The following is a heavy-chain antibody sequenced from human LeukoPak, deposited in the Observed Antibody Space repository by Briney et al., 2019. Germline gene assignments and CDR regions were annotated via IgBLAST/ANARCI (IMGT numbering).Heavy chain of an antibody. D-gene: IGHD3-10*01. CDR2: MNPNSGNT. CDR1: GYTFTSYD. J-gene: IGHJ5*02. CDR3: ARGPEVRGVIRGSFWFGP. V-gene: IGHV1-8*01. Sequence: ASVKVSCKASGYTFTSYDINWVRQATGQGLEWMGWMNPNSGNTGYAQKFQGRVTMTRNTSISTAYMELSSLRSEDTAVYYCARGPEVRGVIRGSFWFGPWGQGTPVTVSS.